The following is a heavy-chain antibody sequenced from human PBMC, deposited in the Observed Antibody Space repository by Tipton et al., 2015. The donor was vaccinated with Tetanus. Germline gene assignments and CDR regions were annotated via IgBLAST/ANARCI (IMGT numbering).Heavy chain of an antibody. CDR2: IWYDGSNK. CDR3: ARSGSGTNYYYYGMDV. J-gene: IGHJ6*02. CDR1: GFTFSDYY. Sequence: SLRLSCAASGFTFSDYYMHWVRQAPGKGLEWVAVIWYDGSNKYYADSVKGRFTISRDNSKNTLYLQMNSLRAEDTAVYYCARSGSGTNYYYYGMDVWGQGTTVTVSS. V-gene: IGHV3-33*08. D-gene: IGHD3-10*01.